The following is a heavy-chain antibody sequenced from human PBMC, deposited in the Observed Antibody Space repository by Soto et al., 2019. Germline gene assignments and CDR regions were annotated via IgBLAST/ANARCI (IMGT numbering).Heavy chain of an antibody. CDR2: IYYSGST. CDR3: ARVGVYSSSWYDGDVDNWFDP. V-gene: IGHV4-59*01. D-gene: IGHD6-13*01. J-gene: IGHJ5*02. Sequence: SETLSLTXTGSGGSISSYYWSWIRQPPGKGLEWIGYIYYSGSTNYNPSLKSRVTISVDTSKNQFSLKLSSVTAADTAVYYCARVGVYSSSWYDGDVDNWFDPWGQGTLVTVSS. CDR1: GGSISSYY.